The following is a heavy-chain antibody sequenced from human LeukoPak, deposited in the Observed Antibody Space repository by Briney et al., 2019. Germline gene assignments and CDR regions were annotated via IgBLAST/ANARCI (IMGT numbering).Heavy chain of an antibody. Sequence: SVKVSCKASGGTFSSYAISWVRQAPGQGLGWMGRIIPILGIANYAQKFQGRVTITADKSTSTAYMELSSLRSEDTAVYYCARETVYWFDPWGQGTLVTVSS. J-gene: IGHJ5*02. CDR1: GGTFSSYA. CDR2: IIPILGIA. D-gene: IGHD4-17*01. CDR3: ARETVYWFDP. V-gene: IGHV1-69*04.